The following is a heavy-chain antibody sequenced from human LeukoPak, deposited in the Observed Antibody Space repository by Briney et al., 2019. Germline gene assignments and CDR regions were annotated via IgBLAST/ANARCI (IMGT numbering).Heavy chain of an antibody. Sequence: ASVKVSCKASGYTFTSYDINWVRQATGQGLEWMGWMNPNSGNTGYAQKFQGRVTITRNTSTSTVYMELSSLRSEDTAVYYCARDVRYYDILTGYYRGYGMDVWGQGTTVTVSS. V-gene: IGHV1-8*03. CDR2: MNPNSGNT. D-gene: IGHD3-9*01. CDR3: ARDVRYYDILTGYYRGYGMDV. CDR1: GYTFTSYD. J-gene: IGHJ6*02.